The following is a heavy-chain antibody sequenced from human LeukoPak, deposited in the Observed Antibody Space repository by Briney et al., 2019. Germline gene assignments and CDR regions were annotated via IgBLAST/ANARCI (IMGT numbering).Heavy chain of an antibody. CDR2: INPNSGGT. V-gene: IGHV1-2*02. J-gene: IGHJ4*02. CDR1: GYTFTGYY. D-gene: IGHD3-10*01. CDR3: ARDSKITMVRGAGSDY. Sequence: ASVKVSCKASGYTFTGYYMHWVRQAPGQGLEWMGWINPNSGGTNYAQKFQGRVTMTRDTSISTAYMELSRLRSDDTAVYYCARDSKITMVRGAGSDYWGQGTLVTVSS.